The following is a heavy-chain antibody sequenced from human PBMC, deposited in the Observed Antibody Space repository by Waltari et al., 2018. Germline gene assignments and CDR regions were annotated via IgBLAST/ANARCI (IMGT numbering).Heavy chain of an antibody. CDR2: FDPEDGVT. V-gene: IGHV1-24*01. CDR3: APTLGSDAYVDY. Sequence: QVQLVQSGAEVKKPGASVKVSCTVSGYTLTALSMHWVRQAPGKGLEWMGGFDPEDGVTSYAKKFQDRVTMNEETSTDTDYMELSSLRSEDTAVYYCAPTLGSDAYVDYGGQGNLGTVST. CDR1: GYTLTALS. J-gene: IGHJ4*02. D-gene: IGHD7-27*01.